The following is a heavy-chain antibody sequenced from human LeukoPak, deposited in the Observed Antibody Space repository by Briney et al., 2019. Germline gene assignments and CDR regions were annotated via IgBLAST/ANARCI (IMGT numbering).Heavy chain of an antibody. CDR1: GFTFSSYG. V-gene: IGHV3-30*18. J-gene: IGHJ6*02. CDR2: ISYDGSNK. CDR3: AKDSRAYGMDV. Sequence: GGSLRLSCAASGFTFSSYGMQWVRQAPGKGLEWVAVISYDGSNKYYADSVKGRFTISRDNSKNTLYLQMNSLRAEDTAVYYCAKDSRAYGMDVWGQGTTVTVSS.